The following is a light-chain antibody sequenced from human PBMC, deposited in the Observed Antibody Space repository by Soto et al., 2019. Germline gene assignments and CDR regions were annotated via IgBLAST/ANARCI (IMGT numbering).Light chain of an antibody. CDR1: SSNIGNNA. Sequence: QSVLTQPPSVSEAPRQRVTISCSGSSSNIGNNAVNWYQQLPGKAPKLLIYYDDLLPSGVSDRFSGSKSGTSASLAISGLQSGDEADYYCAAWDDSLNGVVFGGGTKLTV. CDR2: YDD. J-gene: IGLJ2*01. V-gene: IGLV1-36*01. CDR3: AAWDDSLNGVV.